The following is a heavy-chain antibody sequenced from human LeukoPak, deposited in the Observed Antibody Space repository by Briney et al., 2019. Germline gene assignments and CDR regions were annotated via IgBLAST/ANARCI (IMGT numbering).Heavy chain of an antibody. Sequence: APVKVSCKASGYTFTGYYMHWVRQAPGQGLEWMGWINPNSGGTNYAQKFQGRVTMTRDTSISTAYMELSRLRSDDTAMYYCARVGGYCSSTSCYAQTHAFDIWGQGTMVTVSS. CDR1: GYTFTGYY. CDR3: ARVGGYCSSTSCYAQTHAFDI. CDR2: INPNSGGT. V-gene: IGHV1-2*02. D-gene: IGHD2-2*01. J-gene: IGHJ3*02.